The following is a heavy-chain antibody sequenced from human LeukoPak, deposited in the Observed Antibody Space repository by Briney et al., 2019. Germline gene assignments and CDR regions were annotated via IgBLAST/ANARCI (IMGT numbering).Heavy chain of an antibody. CDR2: IYSSGST. CDR3: ARVTDSLDY. Sequence: PSETLSLTCIVSGGSISDFYWSWVRQSAGKGLEYIGRIYSSGSTNYNPSLKSRVAMSVDTSKNQFSLNLRSLTAADRAVYYCARVTDSLDYWGQGTLVTVSP. J-gene: IGHJ4*02. V-gene: IGHV4-4*07. D-gene: IGHD4-11*01. CDR1: GGSISDFY.